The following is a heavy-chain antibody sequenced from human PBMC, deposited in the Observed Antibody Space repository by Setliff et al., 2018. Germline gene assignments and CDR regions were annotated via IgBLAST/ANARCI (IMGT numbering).Heavy chain of an antibody. V-gene: IGHV4-4*02. Sequence: SETLSLTCAVSGGSISSSNWWSWVRQPPGKGLEWIGEIYHSGSTYYNPSLKSRVTISVDTSKNQFSLKLSSVTAADTAVYYCARDPLTTNRRRAFDIWGQGTMVTVSS. CDR1: GGSISSSNW. J-gene: IGHJ3*02. D-gene: IGHD4-17*01. CDR2: IYHSGST. CDR3: ARDPLTTNRRRAFDI.